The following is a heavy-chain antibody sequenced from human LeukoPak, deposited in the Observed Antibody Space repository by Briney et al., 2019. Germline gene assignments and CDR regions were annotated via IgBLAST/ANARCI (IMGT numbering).Heavy chain of an antibody. J-gene: IGHJ6*02. CDR1: GFTFSSYG. Sequence: GGSLRLSCAASGFTFSSYGMHWVRRAPGKGLEWVAVISYDGSDKYYADSVKGRFTISRDNSKNTLYLQMNSLRAADTAVYYCAKDSSGYLAGMDVWGQGTTVTVSS. CDR3: AKDSSGYLAGMDV. CDR2: ISYDGSDK. D-gene: IGHD3-22*01. V-gene: IGHV3-30*18.